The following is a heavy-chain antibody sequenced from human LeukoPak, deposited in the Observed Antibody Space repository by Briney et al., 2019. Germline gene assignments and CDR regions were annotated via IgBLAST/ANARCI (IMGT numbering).Heavy chain of an antibody. Sequence: SETLSLTCAVYGGPFSGYYWSWIRQPPGKGLEWIGEINHSGSTNYNPSLKSRVTISVDTSKNQFSLKLSSVTAADTAVYYCAREALITMGAFDIWGQGTMVTVSS. J-gene: IGHJ3*02. CDR3: AREALITMGAFDI. D-gene: IGHD3-10*01. CDR2: INHSGST. V-gene: IGHV4-34*01. CDR1: GGPFSGYY.